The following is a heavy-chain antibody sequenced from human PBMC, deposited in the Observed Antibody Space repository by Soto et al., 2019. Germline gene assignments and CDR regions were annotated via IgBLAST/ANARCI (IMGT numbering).Heavy chain of an antibody. V-gene: IGHV1-2*02. J-gene: IGHJ5*02. D-gene: IGHD3-3*01. CDR3: ARCPRVQSGYPNWFDP. CDR2: INPNSGGT. CDR1: GYTFTGYY. Sequence: ASVKVSCKASGYTFTGYYMHWVRQAPGQGLEWMGWINPNSGGTNYAQKFQGRVTMTRDTSISTAYMELSSLRSEDTAVYYCARCPRVQSGYPNWFDPWGQGTLVTVSS.